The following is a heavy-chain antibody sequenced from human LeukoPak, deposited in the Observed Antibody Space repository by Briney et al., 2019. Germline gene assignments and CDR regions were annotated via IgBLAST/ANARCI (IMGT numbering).Heavy chain of an antibody. CDR1: GGTFSSHA. D-gene: IGHD5-12*01. CDR2: VIPIFGTA. CDR3: ARGDIVATQYVDY. Sequence: SLKLSCKASGGTFSSHAISWVRQAPGQGLVRLRRVIPIFGTANYAQKLQGRVTITADESTSTAYMELSSLRSEDTAVYYCARGDIVATQYVDYWGQGTLVTVSS. J-gene: IGHJ4*02. V-gene: IGHV1-69*01.